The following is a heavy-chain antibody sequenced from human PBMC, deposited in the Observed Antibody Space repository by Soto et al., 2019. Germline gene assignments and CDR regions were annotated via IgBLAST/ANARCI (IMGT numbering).Heavy chain of an antibody. CDR3: ARDPTSSGWYYFDY. CDR1: GFTFSSYG. Sequence: QPGGSLRLSCAASGFTFSSYGMHWVRQAPGKGLEWVAVIWYDGSNKYYADSVKGRFTISRDNSKNTLYLQMNSLRAEDTAVYYCARDPTSSGWYYFDYWGQGTPVTVSS. V-gene: IGHV3-33*01. J-gene: IGHJ4*02. D-gene: IGHD6-19*01. CDR2: IWYDGSNK.